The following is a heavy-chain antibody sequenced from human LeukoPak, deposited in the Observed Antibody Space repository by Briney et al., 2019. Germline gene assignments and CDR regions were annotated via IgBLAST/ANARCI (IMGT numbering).Heavy chain of an antibody. D-gene: IGHD1-26*01. Sequence: HSGGSLRLSCVASGFTFSTFAMSWVRQAPGKGLEWVSTISGSGSSTYYADSVKHRFTISRDNSKNTLYLQMNSLRAEDTAVYYCAKDQGQWELVFDYWGQGTLVTVSS. V-gene: IGHV3-23*01. CDR1: GFTFSTFA. CDR3: AKDQGQWELVFDY. J-gene: IGHJ4*02. CDR2: ISGSGSST.